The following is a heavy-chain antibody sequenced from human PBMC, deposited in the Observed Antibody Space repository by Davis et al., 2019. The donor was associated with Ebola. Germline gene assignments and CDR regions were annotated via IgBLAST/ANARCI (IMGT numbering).Heavy chain of an antibody. Sequence: PGGSLRLSCAVYGGSFSGYYWSWIRQPPGKGLEWIGEINHSGSTNYNPSLKSRVTISVDTSKNQFSLKLSSVTAADTAVYYCARGLTLGWGQGTLVTVSS. CDR2: INHSGST. CDR1: GGSFSGYY. CDR3: ARGLTLG. V-gene: IGHV4-34*01. J-gene: IGHJ4*02. D-gene: IGHD3-16*01.